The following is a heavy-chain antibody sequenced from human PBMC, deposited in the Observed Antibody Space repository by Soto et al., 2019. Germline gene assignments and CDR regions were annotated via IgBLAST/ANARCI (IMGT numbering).Heavy chain of an antibody. CDR2: IYYSGST. J-gene: IGHJ4*02. D-gene: IGHD3-3*01. V-gene: IGHV4-59*01. Sequence: SPTLSLTCTVSGGSISSYYWSWIRQPPGKGLEWIGYIYYSGSTNYNPSLKSRVTISVDTSKNQFSLKLSSVTAADTAVYYCARGLYDFWSGYSPAPFDYWGQGTLVTVSS. CDR1: GGSISSYY. CDR3: ARGLYDFWSGYSPAPFDY.